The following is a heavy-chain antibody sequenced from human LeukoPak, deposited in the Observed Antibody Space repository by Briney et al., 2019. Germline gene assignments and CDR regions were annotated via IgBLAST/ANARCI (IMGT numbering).Heavy chain of an antibody. V-gene: IGHV1-69*13. CDR2: IIPIFGTA. CDR3: AREVVTRGVYYYYGMDV. CDR1: GGTFSSYA. J-gene: IGHJ6*02. D-gene: IGHD3-3*01. Sequence: ASVKVSCKASGGTFSSYAISWVRQAPGQGLEWMGGIIPIFGTANYAQKFQGRVTITADASTSTAYMELSSLRSEDTAVYYCAREVVTRGVYYYYGMDVWGQGTTVTVSS.